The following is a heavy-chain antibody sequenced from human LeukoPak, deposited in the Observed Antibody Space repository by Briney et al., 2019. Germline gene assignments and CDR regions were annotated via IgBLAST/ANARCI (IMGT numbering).Heavy chain of an antibody. CDR2: FSGSGYNT. J-gene: IGHJ4*02. CDR3: AKVYDFWSGYYYSWEFHY. D-gene: IGHD3-3*01. Sequence: GVSLSLFCAASGFTFSSYAMRWVRQAPGEGLECVSAFSGSGYNTYCADPVKRRFTISRDNYKHTLYLQINSLRAEHTAVYYCAKVYDFWSGYYYSWEFHYWGQGTLVTVSS. V-gene: IGHV3-23*01. CDR1: GFTFSSYA.